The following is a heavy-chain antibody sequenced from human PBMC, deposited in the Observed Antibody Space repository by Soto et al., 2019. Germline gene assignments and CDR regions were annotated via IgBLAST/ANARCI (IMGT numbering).Heavy chain of an antibody. CDR1: GFTFSSYG. Sequence: QVQLVESGGGVVQPGGSLRLSCAASGFTFSSYGMHWVRQAPGKGLEWVAVMWYDGSNIHYGDSVKGRFTISRDNSKSTVELQMNSLRPEDTAVYYCAKDSRPAAMLFGFDSWGQGTLVTVSS. CDR3: AKDSRPAAMLFGFDS. D-gene: IGHD2-2*01. J-gene: IGHJ4*02. CDR2: MWYDGSNI. V-gene: IGHV3-30*02.